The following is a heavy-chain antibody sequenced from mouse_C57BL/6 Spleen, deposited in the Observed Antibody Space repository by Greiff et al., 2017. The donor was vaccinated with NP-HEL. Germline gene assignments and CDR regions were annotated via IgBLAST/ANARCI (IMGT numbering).Heavy chain of an antibody. J-gene: IGHJ3*01. CDR3: ARLDGYYAWFAY. V-gene: IGHV1-81*01. D-gene: IGHD2-3*01. CDR1: GYTFTSYG. CDR2: IYPRSGNT. Sequence: QVQLQQSGAELARPGASVKLSCKASGYTFTSYGISWVKQRTGQGLEWIGEIYPRSGNTYYNEKFKGKATLTADKSSSTAYMQLSSLTSEDSAVYYCARLDGYYAWFAYWGQGTLVTVSA.